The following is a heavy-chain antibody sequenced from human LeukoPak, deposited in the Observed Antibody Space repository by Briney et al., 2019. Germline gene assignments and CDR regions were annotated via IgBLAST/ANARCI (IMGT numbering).Heavy chain of an antibody. D-gene: IGHD2-15*01. Sequence: SETLSLTCTVSGGSISSYYWSWIRQPPGKGLEWIGSIYYSGSTYYNPSLKSRVTISVDTSKNQFSLKLSSVTAADTAVYYCARDDVVVAASFDYWGQGTPVTVSS. V-gene: IGHV4-39*07. J-gene: IGHJ4*02. CDR3: ARDDVVVAASFDY. CDR2: IYYSGST. CDR1: GGSISSYY.